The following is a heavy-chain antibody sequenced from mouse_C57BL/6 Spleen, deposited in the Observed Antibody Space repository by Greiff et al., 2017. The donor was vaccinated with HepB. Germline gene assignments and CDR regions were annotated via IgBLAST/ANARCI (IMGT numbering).Heavy chain of an antibody. J-gene: IGHJ4*01. CDR3: AKRRGYGNHYAMDD. V-gene: IGHV1-42*01. Sequence: VQLQQSGPELVKPGASVKISCKASGYSFTGYYMNWVKQSPEKSLEWIGEINPSTGGTTYNQKFKAKATLTVDKSSSTAYMQLKSLTSADSAVYDGAKRRGYGNHYAMDDWGQVTSVTVSS. CDR2: INPSTGGT. CDR1: GYSFTGYY. D-gene: IGHD2-1*01.